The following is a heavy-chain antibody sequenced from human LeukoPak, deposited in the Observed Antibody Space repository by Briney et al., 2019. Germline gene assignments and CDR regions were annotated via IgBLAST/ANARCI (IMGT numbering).Heavy chain of an antibody. V-gene: IGHV4-59*01. CDR1: GDSISTYY. CDR2: MYYSGST. Sequence: SETLSLTCTVSGDSISTYYWSWIRQPPGKGLEWIGYMYYSGSTNYNPSLKSRVIISLDTPKIQFSLRLNSVTAADTAVYYCARGVAGYGPYDYWGQGTLVTVSS. J-gene: IGHJ4*02. CDR3: ARGVAGYGPYDY. D-gene: IGHD5-12*01.